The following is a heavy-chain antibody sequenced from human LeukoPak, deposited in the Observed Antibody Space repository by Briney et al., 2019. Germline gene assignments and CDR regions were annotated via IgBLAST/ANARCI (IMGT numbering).Heavy chain of an antibody. J-gene: IGHJ5*02. CDR2: ISSSGGST. Sequence: PGGSLRLSCAASGFTFSSYAMHWVRQAPGKGLEYVSAISSSGGSTYYANSVKGRFTISRDNSKNTLYLQMGSLRAEDMAVYYCARAAMVTGPNWFDPWGQGTLVTVSS. CDR3: ARAAMVTGPNWFDP. CDR1: GFTFSSYA. D-gene: IGHD5-18*01. V-gene: IGHV3-64*01.